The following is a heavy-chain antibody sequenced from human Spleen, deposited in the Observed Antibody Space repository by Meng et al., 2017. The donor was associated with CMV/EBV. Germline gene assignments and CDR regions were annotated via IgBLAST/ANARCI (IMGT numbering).Heavy chain of an antibody. D-gene: IGHD3-3*01. CDR2: ISGGGGDT. Sequence: SGFNFSTYAMGWVRQAPGKGLEWVSTISGGGGDTYYPDSVKGRFTISRDNSKNTLFLQVNSLRVEDTAVYYCAKENGYYNFWSGYFDYWGQGTLVTVSS. CDR1: GFNFSTYA. J-gene: IGHJ4*02. CDR3: AKENGYYNFWSGYFDY. V-gene: IGHV3-23*01.